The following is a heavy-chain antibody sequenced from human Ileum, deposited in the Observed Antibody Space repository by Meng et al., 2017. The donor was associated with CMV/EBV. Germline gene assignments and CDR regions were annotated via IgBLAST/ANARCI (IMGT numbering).Heavy chain of an antibody. D-gene: IGHD2-2*01. V-gene: IGHV3-74*01. Sequence: GESLKISCAASGFTFSSYWMHWVRQAPGKGLVWVSRINSDGSSTSYADSVKGRFTISRDNAKNTLYLQMNSLRAEDTAVYYCARDGRYCSSTSCYYRIYGMDVWGQGTTVTVYS. CDR2: INSDGSST. CDR1: GFTFSSYW. J-gene: IGHJ6*02. CDR3: ARDGRYCSSTSCYYRIYGMDV.